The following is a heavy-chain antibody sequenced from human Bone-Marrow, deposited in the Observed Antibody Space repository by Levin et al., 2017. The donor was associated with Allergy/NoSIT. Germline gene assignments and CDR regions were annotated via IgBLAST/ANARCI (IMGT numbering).Heavy chain of an antibody. CDR1: GFTFSSYS. Sequence: GGSLRLSCAASGFTFSSYSMNWVRQAPGKGLEWVSSISSSSSYRYYADSVKGRFTISRDDDKNSLSLQMNSLRAEDTAVYYCARVSFAVTTAYWYLDLWGRGTLVTVSS. D-gene: IGHD4-17*01. CDR2: ISSSSSYR. J-gene: IGHJ2*01. CDR3: ARVSFAVTTAYWYLDL. V-gene: IGHV3-21*01.